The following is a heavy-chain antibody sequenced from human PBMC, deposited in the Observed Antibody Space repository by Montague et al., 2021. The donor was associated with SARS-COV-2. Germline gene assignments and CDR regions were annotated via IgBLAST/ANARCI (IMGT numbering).Heavy chain of an antibody. CDR1: GDSVSSKSAT. Sequence: CAISGDSVSSKSATWHWIRQSPSIGLEWLGRTHYRSRWSNDYAVSVRSRIIINPDTSTNQFSLQLSSVTPEDTAVYFCARERWAVGVSFDYWGQGTLVTVSS. CDR3: ARERWAVGVSFDY. J-gene: IGHJ4*02. CDR2: THYRSRWSN. V-gene: IGHV6-1*01. D-gene: IGHD1-26*01.